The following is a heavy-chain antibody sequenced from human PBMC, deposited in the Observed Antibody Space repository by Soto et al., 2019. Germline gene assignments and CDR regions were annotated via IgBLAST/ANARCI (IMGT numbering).Heavy chain of an antibody. CDR1: GYTFTSYG. Sequence: QVQLVQSGAEVKKPGASVKVSCKASGYTFTSYGISWVRQAPGQGLEWMGWISAYNGNTNYAQKLQGRVTMTTDTSTSTAYMELRSLRSDDTAVYYCARDIISPLVVVPAAMHYWGQGTLVTVSS. V-gene: IGHV1-18*01. CDR2: ISAYNGNT. CDR3: ARDIISPLVVVPAAMHY. D-gene: IGHD2-2*01. J-gene: IGHJ4*02.